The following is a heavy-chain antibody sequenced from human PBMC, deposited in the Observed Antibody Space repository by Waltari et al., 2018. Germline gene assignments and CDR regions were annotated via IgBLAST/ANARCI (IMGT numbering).Heavy chain of an antibody. CDR2: IYYSGST. Sequence: QLQLQESGPGLVKPSETLSLTCTVSGGSISSSSYYWGWISQPPGKGLEWIGSIYYSGSTYYNPSLKSRVTISVDTSKNQFSLKLSSVTAADTAVYYCARERGSGWYAAFDIWGQGTMVTVSS. D-gene: IGHD6-19*01. CDR1: GGSISSSSYY. CDR3: ARERGSGWYAAFDI. V-gene: IGHV4-39*07. J-gene: IGHJ3*02.